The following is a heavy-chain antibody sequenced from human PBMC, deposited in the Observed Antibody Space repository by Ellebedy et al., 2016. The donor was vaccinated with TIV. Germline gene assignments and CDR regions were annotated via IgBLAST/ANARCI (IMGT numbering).Heavy chain of an antibody. CDR1: GGSISSYY. D-gene: IGHD4-17*01. CDR2: IYYSGSN. Sequence: MPGGSLRLSCTVSGGSISSYYWSWIRQPPGKGLEWIGYIYYSGSNNYTPSLKSRVTRSVDTSKNQFSLKLSSVPAADTAVYYCARDLDPYGDYAWFDPWGQGTLVTVSS. CDR3: ARDLDPYGDYAWFDP. J-gene: IGHJ5*02. V-gene: IGHV4-59*01.